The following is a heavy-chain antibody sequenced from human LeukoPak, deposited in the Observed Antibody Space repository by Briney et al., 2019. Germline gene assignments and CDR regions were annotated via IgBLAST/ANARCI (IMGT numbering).Heavy chain of an antibody. Sequence: PGGSLRLSCIASGFTFNKYGMHWVRQAPGKGLDWVAVRSDDGSAQHYADSVRGRFTISRDNSKNTLSLQMNSLRPEDTAMYFCAKDRDPYSSGTWDSWGQGTLVIVSS. CDR2: RSDDGSAQ. J-gene: IGHJ1*01. CDR3: AKDRDPYSSGTWDS. CDR1: GFTFNKYG. V-gene: IGHV3-30*18. D-gene: IGHD3-22*01.